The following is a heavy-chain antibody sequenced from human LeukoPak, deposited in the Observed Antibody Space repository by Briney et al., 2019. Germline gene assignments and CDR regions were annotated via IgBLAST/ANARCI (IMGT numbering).Heavy chain of an antibody. CDR1: GFTFDDYA. CDR2: ISWNSGSI. Sequence: GRSLRLSCAASGFTFDDYAMHWVRQAPGKGLEWVSGISWNSGSIGYADSVKGRFTISRDNAKNSLYLQMNSLRAEDTALYYCAKDINSAARYYFDYWGQGTLVTVSS. V-gene: IGHV3-9*01. CDR3: AKDINSAARYYFDY. J-gene: IGHJ4*02. D-gene: IGHD4-23*01.